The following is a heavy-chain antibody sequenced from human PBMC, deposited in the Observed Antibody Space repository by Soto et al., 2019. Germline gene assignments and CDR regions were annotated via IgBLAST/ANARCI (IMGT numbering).Heavy chain of an antibody. V-gene: IGHV4-34*01. CDR1: GGSIGDFY. Sequence: SEIPALTRAVVGGSIGDFYCRWILQPPRKGLEWIGEINHSGSTTYSPSFQGQVTISADKSISTAYLQWSSLKASDTAMYYCATHPPYITGTPCGYYFDYWGQGTLVTVSS. CDR2: INHSGST. J-gene: IGHJ4*02. D-gene: IGHD1-20*01. CDR3: ATHPPYITGTPCGYYFDY.